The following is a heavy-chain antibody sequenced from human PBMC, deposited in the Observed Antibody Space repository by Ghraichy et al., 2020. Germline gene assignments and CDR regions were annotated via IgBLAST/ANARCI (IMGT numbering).Heavy chain of an antibody. CDR1: GFTFSSYG. CDR3: AKDRWEYSRSWYVPLD. V-gene: IGHV3-30*18. Sequence: GGSLRLSCAASGFTFSSYGMHWVRQAPGKGLEWVAVISYDGSNKYYADSVKGRFTISRDNSKNTLYLQMNSLRAEDTAVYYCAKDRWEYSRSWYVPLDWGQGTLVTVSS. D-gene: IGHD6-13*01. J-gene: IGHJ4*02. CDR2: ISYDGSNK.